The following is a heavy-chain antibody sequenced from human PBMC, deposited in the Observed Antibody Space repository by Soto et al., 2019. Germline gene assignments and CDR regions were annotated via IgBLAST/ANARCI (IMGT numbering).Heavy chain of an antibody. J-gene: IGHJ4*02. V-gene: IGHV1-69*02. CDR3: IVVVTAIFDY. CDR1: GGTFSSYT. Sequence: ASVKVSCKASGGTFSSYTISWVRQAPGQGLEWMGRIIPIRGITSYAQKFQGRVTMTRDTSTSTVYMELSSLRSEDTAVYYCIVVVTAIFDYWGQGTLVTVSS. D-gene: IGHD2-21*02. CDR2: IIPIRGIT.